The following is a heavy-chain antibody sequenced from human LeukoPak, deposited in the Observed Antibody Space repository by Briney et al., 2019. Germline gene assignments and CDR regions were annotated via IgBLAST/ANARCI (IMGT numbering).Heavy chain of an antibody. CDR3: ARPLWFGELLYFDL. V-gene: IGHV4-59*01. CDR1: GGSFSSYY. Sequence: ASETLSLTCAVYGGSFSSYYWSWIRQPPGKGLEWIGYIYYSGSTNYNPSLKSRVTISVDTSKNQFSLKLSSVTAADTAVYYCARPLWFGELLYFDLGGRGPLVTVSS. D-gene: IGHD3-10*01. J-gene: IGHJ2*01. CDR2: IYYSGST.